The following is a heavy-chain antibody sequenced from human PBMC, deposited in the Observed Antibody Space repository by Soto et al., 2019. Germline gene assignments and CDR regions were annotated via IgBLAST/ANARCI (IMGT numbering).Heavy chain of an antibody. J-gene: IGHJ4*02. Sequence: QLQLQESGSGLVKPSQTLSLTCAVSGGSISSGGYSWSWIRQPPGKGLEWIGYIYHSGSTYYNPSRXGXVXIXXDRSKNQFSRKLSSVTAADTAVYYCARGQVVAAQHWGQGTLVTVSS. CDR1: GGSISSGGYS. CDR2: IYHSGST. CDR3: ARGQVVAAQH. D-gene: IGHD2-15*01. V-gene: IGHV4-30-2*01.